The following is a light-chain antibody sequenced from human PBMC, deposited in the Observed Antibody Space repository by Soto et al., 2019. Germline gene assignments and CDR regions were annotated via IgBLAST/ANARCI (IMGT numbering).Light chain of an antibody. V-gene: IGLV2-11*01. CDR1: NSGVGGYNY. J-gene: IGLJ1*01. Sequence: QSALTQPRSVSGSPGQSDTISCTGTNSGVGGYNYVSWYQQHPGKAPKLMIYDVSKRPSGVPDRFSGSKSGNTASLTISGLQAEDEADYYCCSYAGSYTLGVFGTGTKLTVL. CDR3: CSYAGSYTLGV. CDR2: DVS.